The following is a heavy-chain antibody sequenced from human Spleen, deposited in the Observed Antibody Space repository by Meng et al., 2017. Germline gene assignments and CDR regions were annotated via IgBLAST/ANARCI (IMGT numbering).Heavy chain of an antibody. CDR3: ARDVVSTIKGPYYFDY. CDR1: GFTFSTYA. CDR2: ISSSSSYI. V-gene: IGHV3-21*01. J-gene: IGHJ4*02. Sequence: GESPKISCAASGFTFSTYAMNWVRQALGKGLEWVSSISSSSSYIYYADSVKGRFTISRDNAKNSLYLQMYSLRAEDTAVYFCARDVVSTIKGPYYFDYWGRGTLVTVSS. D-gene: IGHD5/OR15-5a*01.